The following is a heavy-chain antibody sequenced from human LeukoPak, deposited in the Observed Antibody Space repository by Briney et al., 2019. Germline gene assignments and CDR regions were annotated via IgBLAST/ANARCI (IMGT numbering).Heavy chain of an antibody. CDR1: GFTFSSYA. CDR3: ARCGSGGSCYPVPFDY. Sequence: GRSLRLSCAASGFTFSSYAMHWVRQAPGKGLEYVSAISSNGGSTYYANSVKGRFTISRDNSKNTLYLQMGSLRAEDMAVYYCARCGSGGSCYPVPFDYWGQGTLVTVSS. J-gene: IGHJ4*02. V-gene: IGHV3-64*01. D-gene: IGHD2-15*01. CDR2: ISSNGGST.